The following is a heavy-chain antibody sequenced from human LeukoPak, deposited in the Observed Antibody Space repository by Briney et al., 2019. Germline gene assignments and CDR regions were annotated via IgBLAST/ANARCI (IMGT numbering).Heavy chain of an antibody. J-gene: IGHJ5*02. CDR2: IYSGGST. V-gene: IGHV3-53*04. CDR1: GFTVSSNY. CDR3: AREFMVTVSNSFDP. Sequence: GGSLRLSCAASGFTVSSNYMSWVRQAPGKGLEWVSVIYSGGSTYYADSVKGRFTISRHNSKNTLYLQMNSLRPEDTAVYYCAREFMVTVSNSFDPWGQGTLVTVSS. D-gene: IGHD2-15*01.